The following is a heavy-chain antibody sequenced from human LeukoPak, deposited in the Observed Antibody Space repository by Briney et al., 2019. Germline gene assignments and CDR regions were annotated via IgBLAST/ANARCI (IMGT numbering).Heavy chain of an antibody. CDR2: INPNSGGT. V-gene: IGHV1-2*02. D-gene: IGHD2-21*01. CDR3: ARTYCGGDCYLNDAFDI. CDR1: GYTFTGYC. Sequence: GASVKVSCKASGYTFTGYCIHWVRQAPGQGLEWMGWINPNSGGTNNAQKFQGRVAMTRDTSISTAYMELSRLRSDDTAVYYCARTYCGGDCYLNDAFDIWGQGTMVTVSS. J-gene: IGHJ3*02.